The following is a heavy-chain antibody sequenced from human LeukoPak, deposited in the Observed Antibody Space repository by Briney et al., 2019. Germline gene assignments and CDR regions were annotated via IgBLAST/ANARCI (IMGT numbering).Heavy chain of an antibody. CDR2: INHSGST. V-gene: IGHV4-34*01. CDR3: ARGWRGTVQH. J-gene: IGHJ1*01. Sequence: SETLSLTCAVYGGSFSGYYWSWIRQPPGKGLEWIGEINHSGSTNYNPSLKSRVTISVDTSKNQFSLKLSSVTAADTAVYYCARGWRGTVQHWGQGTLVTVSS. D-gene: IGHD1-7*01. CDR1: GGSFSGYY.